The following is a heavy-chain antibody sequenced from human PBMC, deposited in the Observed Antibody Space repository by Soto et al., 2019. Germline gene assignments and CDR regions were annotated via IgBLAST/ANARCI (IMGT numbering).Heavy chain of an antibody. V-gene: IGHV3-30-3*01. CDR3: ATMYGRDWYFDL. CDR2: ISYDGSNK. D-gene: IGHD3-10*02. J-gene: IGHJ2*01. Sequence: QVQLVESGGGVVQPGRSLRLSCAASGFTFSSYAMHWVRQAPGKGLEWVAVISYDGSNKYYADSVKGRFTISRDNSKNTLYLQMNSLRAEDTAVYYCATMYGRDWYFDLWGRGTLVTVSS. CDR1: GFTFSSYA.